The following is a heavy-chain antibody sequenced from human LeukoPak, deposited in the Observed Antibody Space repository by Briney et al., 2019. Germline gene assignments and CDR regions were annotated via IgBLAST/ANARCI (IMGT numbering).Heavy chain of an antibody. V-gene: IGHV3-48*03. D-gene: IGHD5-18*01. CDR2: ISISGGTI. CDR1: GFTFSSYE. CDR3: ATGKDTAMVTYYYYYYMDV. Sequence: PGGSLRLSCAASGFTFSSYEMNWVRQAPGRGLKGFSNISISGGTIYYADSVKGRFTISRDNAKNSLYLQMNSLRAEDTAVYYCATGKDTAMVTYYYYYYMDVWGKGTTVTVSS. J-gene: IGHJ6*03.